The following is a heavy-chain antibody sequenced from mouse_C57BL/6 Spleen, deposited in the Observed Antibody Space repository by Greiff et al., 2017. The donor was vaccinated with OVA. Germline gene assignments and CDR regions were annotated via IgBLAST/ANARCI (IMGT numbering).Heavy chain of an antibody. CDR1: GFTFSSYT. J-gene: IGHJ2*01. CDR3: ASVLLPVYFAY. CDR2: ISGGGGNT. D-gene: IGHD1-1*01. Sequence: EVKLMESGGGLVKPGGSLKLSCAASGFTFSSYTMAWVRQTPEKRLEWVATISGGGGNTYYPDSVKGRFTISRDNAKNTLYLQMSSLRSEDSAVYYWASVLLPVYFAYWGQGTTLTVSS. V-gene: IGHV5-9*04.